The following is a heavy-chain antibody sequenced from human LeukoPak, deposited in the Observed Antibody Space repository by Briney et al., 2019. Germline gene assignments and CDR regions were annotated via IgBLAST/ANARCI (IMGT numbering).Heavy chain of an antibody. J-gene: IGHJ6*02. CDR1: GGTFSSYA. CDR2: IIPIFGTA. V-gene: IGHV1-69*13. CDR3: ARITPASDYDYYYGMDV. D-gene: IGHD1-14*01. Sequence: SVKVSCKASGGTFSSYAISWVRQAPGQGLEWMGGIIPIFGTANYAQKFQGRVTITADESTSTAYMEPSSLRSEDTAVYYCARITPASDYDYYYGMDVWGQGTTVTVSS.